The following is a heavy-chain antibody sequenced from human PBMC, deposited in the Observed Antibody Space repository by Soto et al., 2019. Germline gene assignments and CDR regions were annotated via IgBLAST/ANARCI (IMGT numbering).Heavy chain of an antibody. Sequence: KPSETLSLTCTVSGGSISSGGYYWSWIRQHPGKGLEWIGYIYYSGSTYYNPSLKSRVTISVDTSKNQFSLKLSSVTAADTAVYYCARDSRVVVPAAISGDAFDIWGQGTMVTVSS. CDR2: IYYSGST. J-gene: IGHJ3*02. V-gene: IGHV4-31*03. CDR1: GGSISSGGYY. CDR3: ARDSRVVVPAAISGDAFDI. D-gene: IGHD2-2*01.